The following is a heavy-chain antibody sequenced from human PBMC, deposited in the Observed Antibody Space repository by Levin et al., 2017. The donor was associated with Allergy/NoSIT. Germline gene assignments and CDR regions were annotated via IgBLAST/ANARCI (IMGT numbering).Heavy chain of an antibody. CDR2: ISSSSSYI. D-gene: IGHD3-3*01. CDR1: GFTFSSYS. Sequence: PGGSLRLSCAASGFTFSSYSMNWVRQAPGKGLEWVSSISSSSSYIYYADSVKGRFTISRDNAKNSLYLQMNSLRAEDTAVYYCARDTIFGVEEAQNDAFDIWGQGTMVTVSS. J-gene: IGHJ3*02. V-gene: IGHV3-21*01. CDR3: ARDTIFGVEEAQNDAFDI.